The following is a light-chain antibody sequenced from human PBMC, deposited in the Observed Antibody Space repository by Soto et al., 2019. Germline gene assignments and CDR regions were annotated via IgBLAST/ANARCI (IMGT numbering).Light chain of an antibody. V-gene: IGLV1-47*01. CDR2: RNN. CDR3: AAWDDSLNGVV. Sequence: QSVLTQPPSASGTPGQRVTISCSGSSSNIGSNYVYWYQQLPKTAPKLLIYRNNQRPSGVPDRFSGSKSGTSASLAISGLRSEDEADYYCAAWDDSLNGVVFGGGTKLTVL. CDR1: SSNIGSNY. J-gene: IGLJ2*01.